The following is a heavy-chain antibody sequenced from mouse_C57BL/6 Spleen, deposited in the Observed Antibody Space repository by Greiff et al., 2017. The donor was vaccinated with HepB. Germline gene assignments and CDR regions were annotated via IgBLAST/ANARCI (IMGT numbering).Heavy chain of an antibody. V-gene: IGHV5-4*01. CDR3: ARDYSDDYDGYYAMDY. CDR1: GFTFSSYA. CDR2: ISDGGSYT. Sequence: EVKLMESGGGLVKPGGSLKLSCAASGFTFSSYAMSWVRQTPEKRLEWVATISDGGSYTYYPDNVKGRFTISRDNAKNNLYLQMSHLKSEDTAMYYCARDYSDDYDGYYAMDYWGQGTSVTVSS. D-gene: IGHD2-4*01. J-gene: IGHJ4*01.